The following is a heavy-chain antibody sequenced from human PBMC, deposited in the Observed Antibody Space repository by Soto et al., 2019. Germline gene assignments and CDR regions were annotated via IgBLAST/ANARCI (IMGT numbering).Heavy chain of an antibody. Sequence: EVQLVESGGGLVKPGGSLRLSCAASGFTFSSYSMNWVRQAPGKGLEWVSSISSSSSYIYYADSVKGRFTISRDNAKNSLYLQMNSLRAEDTAVYYCARGVAGTTIYFDYWGQETLVTVSS. CDR3: ARGVAGTTIYFDY. CDR1: GFTFSSYS. V-gene: IGHV3-21*01. CDR2: ISSSSSYI. D-gene: IGHD1-1*01. J-gene: IGHJ4*02.